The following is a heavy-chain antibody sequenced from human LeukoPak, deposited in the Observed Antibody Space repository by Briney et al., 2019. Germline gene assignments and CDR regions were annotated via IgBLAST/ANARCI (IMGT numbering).Heavy chain of an antibody. V-gene: IGHV1-24*01. D-gene: IGHD3-10*01. CDR2: FDPEDGET. J-gene: IGHJ5*02. CDR3: ATRWRGSGSSNWFDP. Sequence: ASVKVSCKVSGYTLTALSMHWVRQAPGKGLEWMGGFDPEDGETIYAQKFQGRVTMTEDTSTDTAYMELSSLRSEDTAVYYCATRWRGSGSSNWFDPWGQGTLATVSS. CDR1: GYTLTALS.